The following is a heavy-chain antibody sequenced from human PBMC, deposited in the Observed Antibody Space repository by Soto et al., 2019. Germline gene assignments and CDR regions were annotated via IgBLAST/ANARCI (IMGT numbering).Heavy chain of an antibody. CDR2: ISKDGSHK. CDR1: GFSFSRYA. D-gene: IGHD3-10*01. V-gene: IGHV3-30*04. Sequence: SLRLSCAASGFSFSRYAIHWVRHAPGKGLEWVAVISKDGSHKYYLDSVKGRFTISRDNSKNILYLQMNSLRDEDTAVYYCARSRSGAVADSFDFWGQGTLVTVSS. J-gene: IGHJ4*02. CDR3: ARSRSGAVADSFDF.